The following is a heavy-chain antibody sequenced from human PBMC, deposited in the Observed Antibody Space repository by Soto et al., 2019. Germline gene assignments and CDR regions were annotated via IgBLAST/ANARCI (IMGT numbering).Heavy chain of an antibody. D-gene: IGHD3-3*01. Sequence: EVQLLESGGDLIQPGGSLRLSCVASGITFGSRAMSWVRQAPGEGLEWVSTITDSGGDAKYADSVRGRFAISRDNARNTVSLLMNSLRAEDTAIYYCAKTITTSGVSSRGRGALLDSWGQGTLVTVSS. CDR2: ITDSGGDA. CDR1: GITFGSRA. V-gene: IGHV3-23*01. CDR3: AKTITTSGVSSRGRGALLDS. J-gene: IGHJ4*02.